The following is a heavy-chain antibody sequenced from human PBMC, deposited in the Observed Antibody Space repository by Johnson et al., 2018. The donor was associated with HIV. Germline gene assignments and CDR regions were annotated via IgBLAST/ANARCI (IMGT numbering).Heavy chain of an antibody. CDR1: GFTFSSSW. Sequence: VLLVESGGGVVQPGRSLRLSCADSGFTFSSSWMHWVCQAPETGLEWVADIKCDGSEKYYADSVKGLFNISRDNAKNSLYLQMNSLRAEDTAVYSCARLGIAAARGAFDIWGQGTMVTVSS. CDR3: ARLGIAAARGAFDI. D-gene: IGHD6-13*01. CDR2: IKCDGSEK. V-gene: IGHV3-7*01. J-gene: IGHJ3*02.